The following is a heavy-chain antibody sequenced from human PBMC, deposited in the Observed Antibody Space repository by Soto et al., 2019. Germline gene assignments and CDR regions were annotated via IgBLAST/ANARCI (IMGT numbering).Heavy chain of an antibody. Sequence: EVQLLQSGGGLVQPGGSLRLSCMASGFPSSIYGFSTYAMTWVRQPPGKGLEWVSVITDSGSHSYYADSVKGRFTISRDNSRNTLFLQMDSLRADDTAVYFCAKGTSSEFLLSFDDWGHGTLVTVST. CDR2: ITDSGSHS. J-gene: IGHJ4*01. V-gene: IGHV3-23*01. D-gene: IGHD3-10*01. CDR1: GFPSSIYGFSTYA. CDR3: AKGTSSEFLLSFDD.